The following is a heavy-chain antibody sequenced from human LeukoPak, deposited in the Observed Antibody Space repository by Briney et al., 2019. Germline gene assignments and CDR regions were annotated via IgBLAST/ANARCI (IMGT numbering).Heavy chain of an antibody. CDR1: GDSISSYY. J-gene: IGHJ6*03. D-gene: IGHD3-3*01. CDR3: ARSRFGVVIIGRRDYYYMDV. CDR2: IHYSGST. Sequence: PSETLSLTCTVSGDSISSYYWSWIRQPPGKGLDWIGYIHYSGSTNYNPSLKSRVTISVDTSKNQFSLKLSSVTAADTAVYYCARSRFGVVIIGRRDYYYMDVWGKGTTVTVSS. V-gene: IGHV4-59*08.